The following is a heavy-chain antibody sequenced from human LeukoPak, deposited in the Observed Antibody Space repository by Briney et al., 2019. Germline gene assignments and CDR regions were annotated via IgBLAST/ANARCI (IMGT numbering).Heavy chain of an antibody. CDR2: ISGSGGST. CDR1: GFTFSSYA. D-gene: IGHD3-16*02. J-gene: IGHJ4*02. V-gene: IGHV3-23*01. CDR3: AKPAYDYVWGSYRSDYYFDY. Sequence: GGSLRLSCAASGFTFSSYAMSWVRQAPGKGLEWVSAISGSGGSTYYADSVKGRSTISRDNSKNTLYLQMNSLRAEDTAVYYCAKPAYDYVWGSYRSDYYFDYWGQGTLVTVSS.